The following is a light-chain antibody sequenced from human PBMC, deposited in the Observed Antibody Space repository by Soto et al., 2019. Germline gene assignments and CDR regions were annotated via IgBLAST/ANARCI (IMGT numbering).Light chain of an antibody. CDR3: QQYGDSPPYT. J-gene: IGKJ2*01. CDR1: HSVSSSY. CDR2: GAS. Sequence: EIVLTQSPGTLSLSPGERATLSCRASHSVSSSYLAWYQQKPGQAPRLLIYGASSRAAGIPGRFSGSGSGTDFKLTISRLEPEDFAVYYCQQYGDSPPYTFGQGTKLEIK. V-gene: IGKV3-20*01.